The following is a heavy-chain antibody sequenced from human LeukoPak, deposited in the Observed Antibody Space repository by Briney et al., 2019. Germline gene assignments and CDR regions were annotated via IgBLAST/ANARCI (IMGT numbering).Heavy chain of an antibody. J-gene: IGHJ1*01. V-gene: IGHV3-48*04. D-gene: IGHD6-13*01. Sequence: GGSLRLSCVASGFTFSSYSMNWVRQAPGKGLEWVSYITSSGSTIYYADSVKGRFTISRDNAKNSLYLQMNSLRGEDTALYYCAREGIAAAGEHWGQGTLATVSS. CDR2: ITSSGSTI. CDR3: AREGIAAAGEH. CDR1: GFTFSSYS.